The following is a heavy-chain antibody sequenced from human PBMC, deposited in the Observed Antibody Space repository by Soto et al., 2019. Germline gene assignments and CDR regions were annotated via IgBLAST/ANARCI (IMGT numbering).Heavy chain of an antibody. D-gene: IGHD3-10*01. CDR3: AGRITMVRVLYFDY. J-gene: IGHJ4*02. CDR1: GGSLSTSNYY. CDR2: VYYSGRP. Sequence: SETLSLTCTVSGGSLSTSNYYWGWIRQPPGKGLEWMGSVYYSGRPYDNPSLKSRVTISVDTSKNQFSLKLSSVTAADTAVYYCAGRITMVRVLYFDYWGQGTLVTVSS. V-gene: IGHV4-39*01.